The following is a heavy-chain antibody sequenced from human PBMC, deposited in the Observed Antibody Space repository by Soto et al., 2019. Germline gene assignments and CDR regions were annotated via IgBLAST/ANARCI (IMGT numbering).Heavy chain of an antibody. CDR2: IFYTGSP. V-gene: IGHV4-39*01. Sequence: KTSETLSLTCSVSGGPISSSSHYWAWIRQPPGKGLEWIGNIFYTGSPYYNPSLKRRVSISVDTSKNQFSVKLTSVTVADTAVYYCARTIEMARVLDFYYYYGLDVWGQGTTVTVSS. D-gene: IGHD3-3*01. J-gene: IGHJ6*02. CDR1: GGPISSSSHY. CDR3: ARTIEMARVLDFYYYYGLDV.